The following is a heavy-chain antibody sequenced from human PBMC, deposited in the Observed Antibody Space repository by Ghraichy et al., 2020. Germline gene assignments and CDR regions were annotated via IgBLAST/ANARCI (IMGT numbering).Heavy chain of an antibody. J-gene: IGHJ4*02. V-gene: IGHV3-21*01. CDR2: ISSSSSYI. CDR3: ARDDWGDGVVVAATELNDY. Sequence: GGSLRLSCAASGFTFSSYSMNWVRQAPGKGLEWVSSISSSSSYIYYADSVKGRFTISRDNAKNSLYLQMNSLRAEDTAVYYCARDDWGDGVVVAATELNDYWGQGTLVTVSS. CDR1: GFTFSSYS. D-gene: IGHD2-15*01.